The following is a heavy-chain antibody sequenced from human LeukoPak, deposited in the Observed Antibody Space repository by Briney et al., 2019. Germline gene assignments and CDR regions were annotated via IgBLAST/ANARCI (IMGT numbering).Heavy chain of an antibody. J-gene: IGHJ4*02. CDR2: IYYSGST. CDR1: GGSVSSGSYY. Sequence: SETLSLTCTVSGGSVSSGSYYWSWIRQPPGKGLEWIGYIYYSGSTNYNPSLKSRVTISVDTSKNQFSLKLSSVTAADTAVYYCASHDYGDWYFDYWGQGTLVTVSS. D-gene: IGHD4-17*01. CDR3: ASHDYGDWYFDY. V-gene: IGHV4-61*01.